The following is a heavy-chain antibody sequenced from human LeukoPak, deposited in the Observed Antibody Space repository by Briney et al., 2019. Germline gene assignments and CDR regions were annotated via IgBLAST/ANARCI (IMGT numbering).Heavy chain of an antibody. D-gene: IGHD1-26*01. V-gene: IGHV1-2*02. CDR1: GYTFTGSY. Sequence: GASVKVSCKASGYTFTGSYMHWVRQAPGQGLEWMGWINPSSGGTNYAQKFQGRVTMTRDTSTSTVYMELSSLRSEDTAVYYCAADIVGAQLHWGQGTLVIVSS. CDR2: INPSSGGT. CDR3: AADIVGAQLH. J-gene: IGHJ4*02.